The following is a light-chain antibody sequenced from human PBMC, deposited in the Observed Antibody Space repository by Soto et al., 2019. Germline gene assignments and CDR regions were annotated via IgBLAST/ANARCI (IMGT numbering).Light chain of an antibody. J-gene: IGLJ3*02. Sequence: QSALTQPASVSGSPGQSITISCTGTSNDVGAYKYVSWYQQLPGKAPKLMIYEVSNRPSGVSNRFSGSKSGNTASLTISGLQAEDEADYYCSSYTCTSTLFGGGTKVTVL. CDR2: EVS. V-gene: IGLV2-14*01. CDR1: SNDVGAYKY. CDR3: SSYTCTSTL.